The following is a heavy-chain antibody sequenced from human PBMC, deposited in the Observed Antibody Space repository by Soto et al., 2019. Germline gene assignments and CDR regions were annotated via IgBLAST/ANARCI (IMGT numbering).Heavy chain of an antibody. CDR3: ARGRADSSGYYYANDY. D-gene: IGHD3-22*01. CDR2: IFYSGST. CDR1: GGSISSGDYY. Sequence: SETLSLTCTVSGGSISSGDYYWSWIRQHPGKGLEWIGYIFYSGSTYYNPSLKSRVTISADTSKNQFSLKLTPVTAADTAVYYCARGRADSSGYYYANDYWGQGNLVTVSS. V-gene: IGHV4-31*03. J-gene: IGHJ4*02.